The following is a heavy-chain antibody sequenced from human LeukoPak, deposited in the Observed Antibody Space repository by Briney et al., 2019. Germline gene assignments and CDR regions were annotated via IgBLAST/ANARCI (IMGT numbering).Heavy chain of an antibody. CDR2: IYTSGST. J-gene: IGHJ6*03. CDR3: ARDSGYDYVWGSYRPYYYYMDV. V-gene: IGHV4-4*07. CDR1: GGSISSYY. Sequence: SETLSLTCTVSGGSISSYYWSWIRQPPGKGLEWIGRIYTSGSTSYNPSLKSRVTMSVDTSKNQFSLKLSSVTAADTAVYYCARDSGYDYVWGSYRPYYYYMDVWGKGTTVTISS. D-gene: IGHD3-16*02.